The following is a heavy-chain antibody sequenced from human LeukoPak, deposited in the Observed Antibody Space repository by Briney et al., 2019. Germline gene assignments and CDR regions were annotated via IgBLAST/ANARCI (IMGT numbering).Heavy chain of an antibody. D-gene: IGHD6-19*01. CDR3: ARESSGWLGVNWFDP. V-gene: IGHV4-34*01. J-gene: IGHJ5*02. CDR2: INHSGST. Sequence: SETLSLTCAVYGGSFSGYYWSWIRQPPGKGLEWIGEINHSGSTNYNPSLKSRVTISVDTSKNQFSLKLSSVTAADTAVYYCARESSGWLGVNWFDPWGQGTLVTVSS. CDR1: GGSFSGYY.